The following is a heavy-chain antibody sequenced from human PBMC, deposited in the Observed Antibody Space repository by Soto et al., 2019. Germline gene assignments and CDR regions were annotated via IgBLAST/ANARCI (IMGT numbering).Heavy chain of an antibody. CDR1: GFTFSSCS. CDR2: ISSTSSTI. V-gene: IGHV3-48*02. Sequence: GGSLRLSCAASGFTFSSCSMNWVRQAPGRGLEWVSYISSTSSTIYYADSVKGRFTISRDNAKNSLYLQMDSLRDEDTAVYYCTTYSSGSDYFDYWGQGTLVTVSS. J-gene: IGHJ4*02. D-gene: IGHD6-19*01. CDR3: TTYSSGSDYFDY.